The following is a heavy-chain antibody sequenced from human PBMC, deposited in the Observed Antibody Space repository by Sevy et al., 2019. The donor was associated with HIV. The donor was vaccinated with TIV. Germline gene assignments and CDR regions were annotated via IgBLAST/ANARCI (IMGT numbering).Heavy chain of an antibody. J-gene: IGHJ4*02. CDR1: GFTFSSYS. V-gene: IGHV3-48*02. CDR3: ARDWGYDLPLPYYFDY. Sequence: GGSLRLSCAASGFTFSSYSMNWVRQAPGKGLEWVSYISSSSSTIYYADSVKGRFTISRDYAKNSQYLQMNSLRDEDTAVYYCARDWGYDLPLPYYFDYWGQGTLVTVSS. CDR2: ISSSSSTI. D-gene: IGHD5-12*01.